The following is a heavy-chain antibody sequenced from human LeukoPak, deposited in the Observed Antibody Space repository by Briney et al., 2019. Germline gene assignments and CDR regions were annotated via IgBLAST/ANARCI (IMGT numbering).Heavy chain of an antibody. Sequence: SETLSLTCAVTCGSISSSSYYWGWIRHPPGKGLEWIGSIYYSGSTYYNPSLKSRVTISVVTPKTTFSLKLSSVTAEDTAVYYCAGDPVRDSSGYRPYNWFDPWGQGTLVTVSS. CDR3: AGDPVRDSSGYRPYNWFDP. CDR1: CGSISSSSYY. CDR2: IYYSGST. D-gene: IGHD3-22*01. V-gene: IGHV4-39*07. J-gene: IGHJ5*02.